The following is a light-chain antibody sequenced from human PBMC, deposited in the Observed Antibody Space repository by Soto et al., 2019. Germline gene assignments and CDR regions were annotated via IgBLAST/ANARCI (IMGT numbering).Light chain of an antibody. CDR2: STN. CDR1: SGSVSTSYY. Sequence: QTVVTQEPSFSVSPGGTVTLTCGLSSGSVSTSYYPSCYQQTPGQAPRTLIYSTNTRSSVVPDRFSGSILGNKAALTITWAQADDESDYYCVLYMGSDIPGVFGGGTKLTVL. CDR3: VLYMGSDIPGV. V-gene: IGLV8-61*01. J-gene: IGLJ2*01.